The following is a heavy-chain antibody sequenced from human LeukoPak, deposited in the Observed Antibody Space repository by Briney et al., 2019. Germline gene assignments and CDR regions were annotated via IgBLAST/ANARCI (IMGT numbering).Heavy chain of an antibody. Sequence: GGSLRLSCAASGFTFSSYGMHWVRQAPGKGLEWVAFIRYDGSNKYYADSVKGRFTISRDNSKNTLYLQMNSLRAEDTAVYYCAKEPHWTKAVAGTPPSYWGQGTLVTVSS. D-gene: IGHD6-19*01. CDR3: AKEPHWTKAVAGTPPSY. CDR1: GFTFSSYG. V-gene: IGHV3-30*02. CDR2: IRYDGSNK. J-gene: IGHJ4*02.